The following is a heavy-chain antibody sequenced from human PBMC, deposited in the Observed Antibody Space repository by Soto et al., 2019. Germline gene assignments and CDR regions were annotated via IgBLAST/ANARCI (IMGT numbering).Heavy chain of an antibody. D-gene: IGHD6-6*01. Sequence: GGSLRLSCAASGFTFSSFEMNWVRQAPGKGLEWVSYISSSGSTIYYADSVKGRFTISRDNAKNSLYLQMNSLRAEDTAVYYCARLSIAARRRYFDYWGQGTLVTVSS. CDR1: GFTFSSFE. J-gene: IGHJ4*02. CDR3: ARLSIAARRRYFDY. CDR2: ISSSGSTI. V-gene: IGHV3-48*03.